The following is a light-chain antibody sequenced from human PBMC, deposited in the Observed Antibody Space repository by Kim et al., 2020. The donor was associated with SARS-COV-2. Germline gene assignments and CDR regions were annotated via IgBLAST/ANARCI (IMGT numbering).Light chain of an antibody. CDR3: RAWDSSTGV. V-gene: IGLV3-1*01. CDR2: QAS. J-gene: IGLJ2*01. Sequence: SYELTQPPSVSVSPGQTASITCSGDKLGDKYACWYEQKPGQSPVLVIYQASKRPSGIPERFSGSNSGNTATLTISGTQAMDEADYYCRAWDSSTGVFGGGTQLNVL. CDR1: KLGDKY.